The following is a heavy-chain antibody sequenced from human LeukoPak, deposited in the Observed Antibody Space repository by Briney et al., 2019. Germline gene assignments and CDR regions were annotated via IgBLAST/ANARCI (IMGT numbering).Heavy chain of an antibody. V-gene: IGHV3-74*01. CDR1: GFTYSSYW. D-gene: IGHD6-6*01. J-gene: IGHJ4*02. CDR2: INSDGSST. CDR3: ARDPLSGSSGHY. Sequence: PGGSLRLSCAASGFTYSSYWMHWVRQAPGKGPVWVSRINSDGSSTSYADSVKGRFTISRDNAKNTLYLQMNSLRAEDTAVYYCARDPLSGSSGHYWGQGTLVTVSS.